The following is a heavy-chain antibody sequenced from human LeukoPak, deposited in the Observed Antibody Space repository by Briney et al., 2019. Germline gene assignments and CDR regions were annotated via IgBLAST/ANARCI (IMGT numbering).Heavy chain of an antibody. CDR3: ARGQYDYVWGN. CDR1: GFTFSDYY. Sequence: GGSLRLSCSASGFTFSDYYMTWIRQAPGKGLECVSHISGSGSIIYYADSVKGRFTISRDNAKNSLFLQMNSLRAEDTGVYYCARGQYDYVWGNWGQGTLVTVSS. V-gene: IGHV3-11*01. J-gene: IGHJ4*02. D-gene: IGHD3-16*01. CDR2: ISGSGSII.